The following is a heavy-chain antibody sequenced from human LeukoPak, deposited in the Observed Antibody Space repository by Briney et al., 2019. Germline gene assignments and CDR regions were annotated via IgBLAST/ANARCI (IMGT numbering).Heavy chain of an antibody. CDR3: AKEGDNLTGYYDY. V-gene: IGHV3-30*18. D-gene: IGHD3-9*01. CDR2: ISYDGSNK. CDR1: GFTFSSYG. J-gene: IGHJ4*02. Sequence: GGSLRLSCAASGFTFSSYGMHWVRQAPGKGLEWVAVISYDGSNKYYADSVKGRFTISRDNSKNTLYLQMNSLRAEDTAVYYCAKEGDNLTGYYDYWGQGTLVTVSS.